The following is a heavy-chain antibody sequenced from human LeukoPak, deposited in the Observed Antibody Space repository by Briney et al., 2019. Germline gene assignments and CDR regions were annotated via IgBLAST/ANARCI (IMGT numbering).Heavy chain of an antibody. CDR3: ARWGGWYSSSSVAFDY. V-gene: IGHV1-69*13. CDR1: GGTFSSYA. J-gene: IGHJ4*02. CDR2: IIPIFGTA. Sequence: ASVKVSCKASGGTFSSYAISWVRQAPGQGLERMGGIIPIFGTANYAQKFQGRVTITADESTSTAYMELSSLRSDDTAVYYCARWGGWYSSSSVAFDYWGQGTLVTVSS. D-gene: IGHD6-6*01.